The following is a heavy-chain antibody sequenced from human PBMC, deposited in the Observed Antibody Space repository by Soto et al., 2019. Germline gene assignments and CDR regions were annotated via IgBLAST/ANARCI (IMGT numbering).Heavy chain of an antibody. CDR3: ARPLRDRNYYYGMAV. Sequence: QVQLVQSGAEMQQPGASVRVSCKASGGTFSKYAFSWVRQAPGQGLEWLGGTIPMFGTPNYAQKFQGSVGISADESTATVYMELSSLRSADTAVYFCARPLRDRNYYYGMAVWGQGTTVTVSS. CDR2: TIPMFGTP. D-gene: IGHD3-22*01. CDR1: GGTFSKYA. J-gene: IGHJ6*02. V-gene: IGHV1-69*01.